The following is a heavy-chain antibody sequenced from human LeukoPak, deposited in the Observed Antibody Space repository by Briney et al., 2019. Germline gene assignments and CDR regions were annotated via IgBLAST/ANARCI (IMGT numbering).Heavy chain of an antibody. CDR3: ARVADHYDSSGDPYDAFDI. D-gene: IGHD3-22*01. Sequence: GGSLRLSCAASGFTFNTYTMHWVRQGPGKGLEWVALISYDGSNKYFADSVRGRFTISRDNSMDTLYLQMNSLRAEDTAVYYCARVADHYDSSGDPYDAFDIWGQGTMVTVSS. CDR2: ISYDGSNK. J-gene: IGHJ3*02. V-gene: IGHV3-30*04. CDR1: GFTFNTYT.